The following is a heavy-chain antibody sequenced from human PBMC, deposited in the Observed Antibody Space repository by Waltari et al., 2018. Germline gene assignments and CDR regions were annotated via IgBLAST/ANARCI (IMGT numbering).Heavy chain of an antibody. CDR3: ALVRVVNAFDI. CDR1: GVSMRSGEYY. D-gene: IGHD3-3*01. J-gene: IGHJ3*02. Sequence: QVQLQESGPGLVKPLQTLSLTCTVSGVSMRSGEYYWSWIRQPAGKGLDWIGYIYTSGRATYNPSLKSRVSMSIDTFKNQFSLNLKSVTAADSAVYYCALVRVVNAFDIWGQGTMVTVSS. CDR2: IYTSGRA. V-gene: IGHV4-61*09.